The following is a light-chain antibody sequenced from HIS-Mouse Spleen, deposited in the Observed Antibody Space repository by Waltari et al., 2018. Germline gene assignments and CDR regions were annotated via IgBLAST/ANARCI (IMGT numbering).Light chain of an antibody. Sequence: QSVLTQPPSASGTPGQRVTISCSGSSSTIGSNTVNWYQQLPGTAPKLLIYSNNQRPSGVPDRFSGSKSGTSASLAISGLQSEDEADYYCAAWDDSLNGYVFGTGTKVTVI. J-gene: IGLJ1*01. CDR1: SSTIGSNT. V-gene: IGLV1-44*01. CDR3: AAWDDSLNGYV. CDR2: SNN.